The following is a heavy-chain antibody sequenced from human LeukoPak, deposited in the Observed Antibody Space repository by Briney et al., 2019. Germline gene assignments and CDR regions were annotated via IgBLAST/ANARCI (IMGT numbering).Heavy chain of an antibody. D-gene: IGHD5-12*01. CDR3: ARDWEYSGYDYSYYFDY. CDR1: GFTSSSYA. CDR2: ISYDGSNK. V-gene: IGHV3-30*04. J-gene: IGHJ4*02. Sequence: GGSLRLSCAASGFTSSSYAMHWVRQAPGKGLEWVAVISYDGSNKYYADSVKGRFTISRDNSKNTLYLQMNSLRAEDTAVYYCARDWEYSGYDYSYYFDYWGQGTLVTVSS.